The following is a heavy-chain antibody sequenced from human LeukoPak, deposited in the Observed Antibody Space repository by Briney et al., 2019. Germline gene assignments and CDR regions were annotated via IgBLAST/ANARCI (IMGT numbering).Heavy chain of an antibody. V-gene: IGHV4-59*08. CDR3: ARRARATAGGDYFDY. D-gene: IGHD6-13*01. CDR2: FHYTRNT. Sequence: PSETLSLTCTVSGSSMNNYYWTWIPQSPGKGLEWIGYFHYTRNTNHNPSLRGRVTMSADTSKSQFSLKLNSVTAADAAVYFCARRARATAGGDYFDYWRQGTLVTVSS. J-gene: IGHJ4*02. CDR1: GSSMNNYY.